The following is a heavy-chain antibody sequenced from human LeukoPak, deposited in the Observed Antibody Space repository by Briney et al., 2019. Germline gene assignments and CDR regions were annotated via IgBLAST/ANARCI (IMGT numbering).Heavy chain of an antibody. Sequence: GASVKVSCKVSGYTLTELSMHWVRQAPGKGLEWMGGFDPEDGETIYAQKFQGRVTMTEGTSTDTAYMELSSLRSEDTAVYYCARDLAARAYYFDYWGQGTLVTVSS. J-gene: IGHJ4*02. CDR3: ARDLAARAYYFDY. D-gene: IGHD6-6*01. V-gene: IGHV1-24*01. CDR1: GYTLTELS. CDR2: FDPEDGET.